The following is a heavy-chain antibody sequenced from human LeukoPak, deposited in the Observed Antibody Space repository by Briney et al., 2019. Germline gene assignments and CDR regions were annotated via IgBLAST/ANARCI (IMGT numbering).Heavy chain of an antibody. V-gene: IGHV3-9*01. Sequence: GGSLTLSCPASGFTFDDYAMHWVRQAPGKGLEWVSGISWNSGSISYADSVKGRFTISRDNAKNSLYLQMNSLRAEDTALYYCEKDKVTMIVGAFDIWGQGTMVTVSS. D-gene: IGHD3-22*01. CDR2: ISWNSGSI. CDR1: GFTFDDYA. J-gene: IGHJ3*02. CDR3: EKDKVTMIVGAFDI.